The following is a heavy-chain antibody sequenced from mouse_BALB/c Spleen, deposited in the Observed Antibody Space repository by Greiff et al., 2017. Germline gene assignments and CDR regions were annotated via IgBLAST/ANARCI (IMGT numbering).Heavy chain of an antibody. CDR3: ARIPLRLRAMDY. CDR1: GFAFSSYD. J-gene: IGHJ4*01. CDR2: ISSGGGST. Sequence: EVQVVESGGGLVKPGGSLKLSCAASGFAFSSYDMSWVRQTPEKRLEWVAYISSGGGSTYYPDTVKGRFTISRDNAKNTLYLQMSSLKSEDTAMYYCARIPLRLRAMDYWGQGTSVTVSS. V-gene: IGHV5-12-1*01. D-gene: IGHD1-2*01.